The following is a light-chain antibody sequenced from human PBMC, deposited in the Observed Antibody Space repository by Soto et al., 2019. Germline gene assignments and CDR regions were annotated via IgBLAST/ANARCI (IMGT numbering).Light chain of an antibody. CDR3: QQYNNWPPGM. CDR1: QSLTNSF. J-gene: IGKJ1*01. Sequence: EIVLTQSPGTLSLSPGERATLSCRASQSLTNSFIAWYQQRPGQAPRLLIYDTSSRASGIPDRFSGSGSGTGFTLTISSLEPEDFAVYYCQQYNNWPPGMFGQGTKVDIK. V-gene: IGKV3-20*01. CDR2: DTS.